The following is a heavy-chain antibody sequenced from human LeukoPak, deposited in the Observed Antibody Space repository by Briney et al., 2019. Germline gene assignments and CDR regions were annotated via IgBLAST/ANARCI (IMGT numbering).Heavy chain of an antibody. J-gene: IGHJ6*03. D-gene: IGHD4-17*01. CDR1: GFTFSTYG. CDR2: IGGSGVRT. V-gene: IGHV3-23*01. Sequence: PGGSLRLSCAASGFTFSTYGMNWVRQAPGKGLEWVSGIGGSGVRTYYADSVKGRFTISRDNSKNTVYLQMNSLRAEDTAVYYCARVGAVKYYYMDVWGKGTTVTVSS. CDR3: ARVGAVKYYYMDV.